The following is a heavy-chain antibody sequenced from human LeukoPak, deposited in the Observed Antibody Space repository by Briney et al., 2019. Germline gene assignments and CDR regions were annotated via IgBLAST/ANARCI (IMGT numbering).Heavy chain of an antibody. V-gene: IGHV4-59*12. CDR2: IYYSGST. CDR1: GDSINNYY. J-gene: IGHJ3*02. Sequence: SETLSLTCTVSGDSINNYYWSWIRQPPGKGLEWIGYIYYSGSTNYNPSLKSRVTISIDTSKNQFSLKLSSVTAADTAVYYCARGSPSYYDILTGRAFDIWGQGTMVTVSS. CDR3: ARGSPSYYDILTGRAFDI. D-gene: IGHD3-9*01.